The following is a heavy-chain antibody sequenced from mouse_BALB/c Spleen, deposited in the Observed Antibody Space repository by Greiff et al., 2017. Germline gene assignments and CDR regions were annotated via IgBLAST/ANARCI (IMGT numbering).Heavy chain of an antibody. V-gene: IGHV5-17*02. CDR1: GFTFSSFG. CDR2: ISSGSSTI. D-gene: IGHD1-1*01. CDR3: ARSWTTLVAHYAMDN. J-gene: IGHJ4*01. Sequence: EVKLMESGGGLVQPGGSRKLSCAASGFTFSSFGMHWVRQAPEKGLEWVAYISSGSSTIYYADTVKGRCTFSRDNPKNTLFLQMPSLRSEDTAMYYCARSWTTLVAHYAMDNGGKGTSVTVSS.